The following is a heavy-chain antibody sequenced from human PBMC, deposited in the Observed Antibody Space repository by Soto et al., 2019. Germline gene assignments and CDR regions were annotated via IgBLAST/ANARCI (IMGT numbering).Heavy chain of an antibody. J-gene: IGHJ6*02. CDR2: INSDGSST. CDR1: GCTCSSYW. Sequence: PGGSLRLSCAAAGCTCSSYWMHWVRQAPGKGLVWVSRINSDGSSTSYADSVKGRFTISRDNAKNTLYLQMNSLRAEDTAVYYCARGGYYDFWSGYYWSDYYYYGMDVWGQGTTVTVSS. V-gene: IGHV3-74*01. CDR3: ARGGYYDFWSGYYWSDYYYYGMDV. D-gene: IGHD3-3*01.